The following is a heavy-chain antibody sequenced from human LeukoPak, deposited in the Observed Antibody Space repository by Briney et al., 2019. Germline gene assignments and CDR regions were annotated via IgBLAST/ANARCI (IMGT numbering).Heavy chain of an antibody. CDR2: INHSGST. Sequence: KPSETLSLTCAVYGGSFSGYYWSWIRQPPGKGLEWIGEINHSGSTNYNPFLKSRVTISVDTSKNQFSLKLSSVTAADMAVYYCARAGAFVGDFWSGYHNWFDPWGQGTLVTVSS. CDR3: ARAGAFVGDFWSGYHNWFDP. V-gene: IGHV4-34*01. CDR1: GGSFSGYY. D-gene: IGHD3-3*01. J-gene: IGHJ5*02.